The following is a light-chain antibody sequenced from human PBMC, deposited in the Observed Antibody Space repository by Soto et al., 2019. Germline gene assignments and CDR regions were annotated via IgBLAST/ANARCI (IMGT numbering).Light chain of an antibody. J-gene: IGKJ4*01. V-gene: IGKV3D-15*01. CDR2: GAS. CDR1: QSVDSN. Sequence: EIVMTQSPATLSVSPGERATLSCRASQSVDSNLAWYQQKPGQAPRLLIYGASTRATGIPDRFRGGGSGTEFTLTISSLQSEDFAVYYCQQYDSWPLTFGGGTKVDIK. CDR3: QQYDSWPLT.